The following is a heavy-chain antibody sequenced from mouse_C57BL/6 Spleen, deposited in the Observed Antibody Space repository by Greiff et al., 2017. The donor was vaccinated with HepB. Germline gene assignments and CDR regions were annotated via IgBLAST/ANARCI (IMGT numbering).Heavy chain of an antibody. Sequence: VQLKQSGPGLAKPSQTLSLTCSVTGYSITSDYWNWIRKFPGNKLEYMGYISYSGSTYYNPSLKSRISITRDTSKNQYYLQLNSVTTEDTATYYGARCPDGYSHWYFDVWGTGTTVTVSS. CDR1: GYSITSDY. J-gene: IGHJ1*03. V-gene: IGHV3-8*01. D-gene: IGHD2-3*01. CDR3: ARCPDGYSHWYFDV. CDR2: ISYSGST.